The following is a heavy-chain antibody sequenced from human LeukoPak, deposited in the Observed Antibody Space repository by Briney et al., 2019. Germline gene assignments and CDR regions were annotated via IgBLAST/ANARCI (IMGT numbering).Heavy chain of an antibody. D-gene: IGHD3-3*01. Sequence: ASVKVSCKASGYTFTSYGISWVRQAPGQGLEWMGWISAYNGNTNYAQKLQGRVTITRNTSISTAYMELSSLRSEDTAVYYCARRGNFWSGIYYYYYMDVWGKGTTVTVSS. V-gene: IGHV1-18*01. J-gene: IGHJ6*03. CDR1: GYTFTSYG. CDR3: ARRGNFWSGIYYYYYMDV. CDR2: ISAYNGNT.